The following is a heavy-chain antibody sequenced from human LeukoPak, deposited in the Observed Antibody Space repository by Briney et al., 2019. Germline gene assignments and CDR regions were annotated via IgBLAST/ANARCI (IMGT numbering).Heavy chain of an antibody. CDR1: GGSISSGGYS. Sequence: SETLSLTCAVSGGSISSGGYSRSWIRQPPGKGLEWIGYIYHSGSTYYNPSLKSRVTISVDRSKNQFSLKLSSVTAADTAVYYCARSEGYGSGSYYNWVWFDPWGQGTLVTVSS. D-gene: IGHD3-10*01. CDR2: IYHSGST. V-gene: IGHV4-30-2*01. J-gene: IGHJ5*02. CDR3: ARSEGYGSGSYYNWVWFDP.